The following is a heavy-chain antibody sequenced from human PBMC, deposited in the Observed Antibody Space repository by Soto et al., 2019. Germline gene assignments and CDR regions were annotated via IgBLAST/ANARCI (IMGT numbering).Heavy chain of an antibody. D-gene: IGHD2-15*01. CDR1: GGTFSSYA. CDR2: IIPIFGTA. CDR3: ARSSSNCSGGSCESLDY. J-gene: IGHJ4*02. Sequence: SVRVSCKASGGTFSSYAISWVRQAPGQGLEWMGGIIPIFGTANYAQKFQGRVTITADESTSTAYMELSSLRSEDTAVYYCARSSSNCSGGSCESLDYWGQGTLVTSPQ. V-gene: IGHV1-69*13.